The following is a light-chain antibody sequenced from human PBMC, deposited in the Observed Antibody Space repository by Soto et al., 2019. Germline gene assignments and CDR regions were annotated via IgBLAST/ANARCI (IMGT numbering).Light chain of an antibody. CDR3: QQSYSNPYT. J-gene: IGKJ2*01. CDR1: QTISSY. Sequence: ETQMTQSPSSLSVSVGDRVTITCRASQTISSYVNWYQQKPGKVPKLLIYAASSLQSGVPSRFSGSGSGTDFTLTINSLQPEDFATYYCQQSYSNPYTFGQGTKLEIK. V-gene: IGKV1-39*01. CDR2: AAS.